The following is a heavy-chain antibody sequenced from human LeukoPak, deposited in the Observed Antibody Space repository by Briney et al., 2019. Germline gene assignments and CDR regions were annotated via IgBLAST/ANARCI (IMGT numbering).Heavy chain of an antibody. CDR2: VRGSGDKT. CDR1: GFTFSGYT. D-gene: IGHD3-22*01. V-gene: IGHV3-23*01. Sequence: GGSLILSCAAPGFTFSGYTMRWVPQAPGKGLERVSAVRGSGDKTYYADSVKGRFTISRDNSKGTRCLQMNSLRAEDRALYYCASSFYDSSGYYYDYWGQGTLVTVSS. J-gene: IGHJ4*02. CDR3: ASSFYDSSGYYYDY.